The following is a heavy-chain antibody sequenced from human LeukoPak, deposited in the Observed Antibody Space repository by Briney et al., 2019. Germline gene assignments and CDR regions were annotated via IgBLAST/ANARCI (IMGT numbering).Heavy chain of an antibody. CDR3: AKDLWWELYYFDY. D-gene: IGHD1-26*01. CDR1: GFTFSSYG. Sequence: GGSLRLSCAASGFTFSSYGMHWVRKAPGKGLEWVAFIRYDGSNKYYADSVKGRFTISRDNSKNTLYLQMNSLRAEDTAVYYCAKDLWWELYYFDYWGQGTLVTVSS. J-gene: IGHJ4*02. V-gene: IGHV3-30*02. CDR2: IRYDGSNK.